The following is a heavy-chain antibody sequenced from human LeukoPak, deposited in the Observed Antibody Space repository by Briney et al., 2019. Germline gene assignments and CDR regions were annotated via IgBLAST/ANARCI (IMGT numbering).Heavy chain of an antibody. D-gene: IGHD4-11*01. CDR1: GYSFTSYW. J-gene: IGHJ4*02. Sequence: GESLKISREGSGYSFTSYWIGWVRQMPGKGLEWMGIIDPADSDTRYSPSFQGQVTISADKSISTAYLQWSSLKASDTAMYYCARLPSRYTVTLDYWGQGTLVTVSS. CDR3: ARLPSRYTVTLDY. CDR2: IDPADSDT. V-gene: IGHV5-51*01.